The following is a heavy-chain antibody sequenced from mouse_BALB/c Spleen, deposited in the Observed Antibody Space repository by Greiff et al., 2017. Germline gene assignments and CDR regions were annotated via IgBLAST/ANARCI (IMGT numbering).Heavy chain of an antibody. CDR2: ISSGGSYT. Sequence: EVMLVESGGGLVKPGGSLKLSCAASGFTFSSYAMSWVRQSPEKRLEWVAEISSGGSYTYYPDTVTGRFTISRDNAKNTLYLEMSSLRSEDTAMYYCARDAGGFYDYPFAYWGQGTLVTVSA. J-gene: IGHJ3*01. D-gene: IGHD2-4*01. CDR3: ARDAGGFYDYPFAY. CDR1: GFTFSSYA. V-gene: IGHV5-9-4*01.